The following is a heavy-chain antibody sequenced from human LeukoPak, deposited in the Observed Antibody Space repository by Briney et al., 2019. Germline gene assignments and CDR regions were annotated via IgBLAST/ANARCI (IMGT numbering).Heavy chain of an antibody. J-gene: IGHJ4*02. D-gene: IGHD6-13*01. CDR1: GFTFSRSW. V-gene: IGHV3-7*01. Sequence: GGSLRLSCAASGFTFSRSWMSWVRQAPGKGLEWVANIKEDGSQRNYVDSVKGRLTISRDNAMNSVFLQMISLRAEDTAVYYCARDRGYNSFDYWGQGTLVTVSS. CDR3: ARDRGYNSFDY. CDR2: IKEDGSQR.